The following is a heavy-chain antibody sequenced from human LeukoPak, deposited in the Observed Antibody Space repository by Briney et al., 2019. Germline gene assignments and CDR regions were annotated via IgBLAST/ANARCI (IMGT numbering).Heavy chain of an antibody. V-gene: IGHV3-30*18. CDR1: GFTFRSYG. D-gene: IGHD6-6*01. CDR2: ISYDGSNK. J-gene: IGHJ6*02. CDR3: AKIPAYSSSSHYYYGMDV. Sequence: GRSLRLSCAASGFTFRSYGMHWVREAPGEGLGWVAVISYDGSNKDYADSVKGRFTISRDNSKNTLYLQMNSLRAEDTAVYYCAKIPAYSSSSHYYYGMDVWGQGTTVTVSS.